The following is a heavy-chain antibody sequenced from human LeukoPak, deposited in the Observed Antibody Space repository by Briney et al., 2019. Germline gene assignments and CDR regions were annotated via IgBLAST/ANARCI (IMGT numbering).Heavy chain of an antibody. J-gene: IGHJ4*02. CDR2: IKQDGSEK. V-gene: IGHV3-7*04. CDR3: ARGVEAARRFDY. Sequence: GGSLRLSCAASGFTLSSYWMTWVRQAPGKGLEWVANIKQDGSEKYYVDSVKGRFTISRDNAKNSLYLQMNSLRAEDTAVYYCARGVEAARRFDYWGQGTLVTVSS. D-gene: IGHD6-6*01. CDR1: GFTLSSYW.